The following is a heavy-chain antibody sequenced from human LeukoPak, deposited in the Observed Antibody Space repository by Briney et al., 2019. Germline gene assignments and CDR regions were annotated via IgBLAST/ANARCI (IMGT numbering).Heavy chain of an antibody. CDR1: GFTFSDYY. CDR3: ARERRGATLDY. Sequence: GESPRLSCAASGFTFSDYYMSWIRQAPGKGLEWVSYISSSGSTIYYADSVKGRFTISRDNAKNSLYLQMNSLRAEDTAVYYCARERRGATLDYWGQGTLVTVSS. D-gene: IGHD1-26*01. V-gene: IGHV3-11*01. CDR2: ISSSGSTI. J-gene: IGHJ4*02.